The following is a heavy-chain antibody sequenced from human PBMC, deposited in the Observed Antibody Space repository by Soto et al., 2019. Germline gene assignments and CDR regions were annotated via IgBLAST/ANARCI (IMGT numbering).Heavy chain of an antibody. CDR2: VTGGGSST. J-gene: IGHJ3*02. CDR1: GFSFSNYA. CDR3: ARADAFDI. V-gene: IGHV3-23*01. Sequence: GGSLRLSCAASGFSFSNYAMTWVRQAPGKGLEWVSAVTGGGSSTFYADSVKGRFTVSRDNSKNTLYLQMNSLRAEDTAVYYCARADAFDIWGQGTMVTVSS.